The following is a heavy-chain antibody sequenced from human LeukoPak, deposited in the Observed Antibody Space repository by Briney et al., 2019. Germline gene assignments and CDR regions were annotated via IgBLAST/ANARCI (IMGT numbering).Heavy chain of an antibody. CDR3: ARAYYDSSGYYFDAFDI. CDR2: VSYIGST. Sequence: SETLSLTCTVSGDSFTSHYWTWVRQSPGRGLEWIGYVSYIGSTNYNPSLKSRVTISVDTSKNQFSLKLSSVTAADTAVYYCARAYYDSSGYYFDAFDIWGQGTMVTVSS. V-gene: IGHV4-59*11. J-gene: IGHJ3*02. CDR1: GDSFTSHY. D-gene: IGHD3-22*01.